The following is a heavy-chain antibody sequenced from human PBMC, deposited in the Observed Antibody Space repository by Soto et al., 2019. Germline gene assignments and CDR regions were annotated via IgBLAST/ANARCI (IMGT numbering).Heavy chain of an antibody. CDR3: AHRISSGSYQAGFDY. V-gene: IGHV2-5*02. J-gene: IGHJ4*02. CDR1: GFSLSTSGLV. D-gene: IGHD1-26*01. Sequence: SGPTRVNPTQTLTLTCTFSGFSLSTSGLVVVWIREAPGKALEWLALIYWDDDKRYSPSLKSRLTITKDTSKNQVVLTMTNMDPVDTATYYCAHRISSGSYQAGFDYWGQGTLVTVSS. CDR2: IYWDDDK.